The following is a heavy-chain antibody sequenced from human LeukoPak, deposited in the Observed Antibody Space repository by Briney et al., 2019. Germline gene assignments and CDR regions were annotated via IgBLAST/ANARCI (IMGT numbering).Heavy chain of an antibody. CDR2: ISWNSGSI. Sequence: GRSLRLSCAASGFTFDDYAMPWVRQAPGKGLEWVSGISWNSGSIGYADSVKGRFTISRDNAKNSLYLQMNSLRAEDTALYYCAKDIGGFWSGYSNFDYWGQGTLVTVSS. D-gene: IGHD3-3*01. V-gene: IGHV3-9*01. CDR1: GFTFDDYA. J-gene: IGHJ4*02. CDR3: AKDIGGFWSGYSNFDY.